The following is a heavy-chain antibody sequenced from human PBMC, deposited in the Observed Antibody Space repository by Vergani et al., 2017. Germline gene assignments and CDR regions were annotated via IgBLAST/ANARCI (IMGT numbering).Heavy chain of an antibody. CDR1: GFTFSNFG. CDR3: AKYLRDSTDGLPDS. V-gene: IGHV3-30*02. Sequence: VRLVESGGGLVKPGGSLRLSCAASGFTFSNFGMHWIRQAPGKGLEWLAYIGKDGINTRYRDAVKGRFTVSRDNSKDILYLQMDSLRSEDTALYYCAKYLRDSTDGLPDSWGQGTLVIVSS. D-gene: IGHD2-21*02. J-gene: IGHJ5*02. CDR2: IGKDGINT.